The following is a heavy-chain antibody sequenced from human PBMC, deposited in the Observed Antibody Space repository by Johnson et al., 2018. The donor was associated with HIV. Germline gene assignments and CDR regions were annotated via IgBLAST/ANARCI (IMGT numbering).Heavy chain of an antibody. J-gene: IGHJ3*02. CDR2: ISYDGSNK. V-gene: IGHV3-30*18. D-gene: IGHD6-6*01. CDR3: AKIKGSSEAFDI. Sequence: QVQLVESGGGVVQPGRSLRLSCAASGFTFSSYGMHWVRQAPGKGLEWVAVISYDGSNKYYADSVKGRFTISRDNSKNTLYLQMNSLRAEDTAGYYCAKIKGSSEAFDIWGQGTMVTVSS. CDR1: GFTFSSYG.